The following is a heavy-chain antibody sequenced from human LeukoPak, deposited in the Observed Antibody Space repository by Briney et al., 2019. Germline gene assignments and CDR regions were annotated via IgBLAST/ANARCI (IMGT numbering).Heavy chain of an antibody. J-gene: IGHJ5*02. CDR1: GYTFTSYD. CDR2: MNPNSGNT. CDR3: ARDASGADEKELLWFGEPRGGFDP. V-gene: IGHV1-8*01. D-gene: IGHD3-10*01. Sequence: GASVKVSCKASGYTFTSYDINWVRQATGQGLEWMGWMNPNSGNTGYAQKFQGRVTMTRNTSISTAYMELSSLRSEDTAVYYCARDASGADEKELLWFGEPRGGFDPWGQGTLVTVSS.